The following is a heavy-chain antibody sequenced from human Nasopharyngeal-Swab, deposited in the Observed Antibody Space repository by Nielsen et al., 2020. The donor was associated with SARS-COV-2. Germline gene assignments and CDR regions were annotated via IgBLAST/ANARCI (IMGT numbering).Heavy chain of an antibody. D-gene: IGHD2-2*01. J-gene: IGHJ5*02. Sequence: ASVKVSCKASGYTFTSYGISWVRQAPGQGLEWMGWISAYNGNTNYAQKLQGRVTMTTDTSTSTAYVELRSLRSDDTAVYYCARDRGYCSSTSCYDNWFDPWGQGTLVTVSS. CDR1: GYTFTSYG. V-gene: IGHV1-18*01. CDR3: ARDRGYCSSTSCYDNWFDP. CDR2: ISAYNGNT.